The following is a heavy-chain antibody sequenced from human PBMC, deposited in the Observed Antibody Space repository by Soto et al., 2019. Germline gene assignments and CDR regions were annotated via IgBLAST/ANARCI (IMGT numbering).Heavy chain of an antibody. J-gene: IGHJ6*02. CDR3: GRDGDCSGGNCYRGDRLDV. Sequence: HVQLQESGPGMVKPSQTLSLTCAVSGGSINTGGYYWSWIRQRPGKGLQWIGNFYYSGDNNYNRSLKSRSTISTDTSKRHFSLQLTSVPAAETAVYYCGRDGDCSGGNCYRGDRLDVWGRGSKATVSS. V-gene: IGHV4-31*11. D-gene: IGHD2-15*01. CDR1: GGSINTGGYY. CDR2: FYYSGDN.